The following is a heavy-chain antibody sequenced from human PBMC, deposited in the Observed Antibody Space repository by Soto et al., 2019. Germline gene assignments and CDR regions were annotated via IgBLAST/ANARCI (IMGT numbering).Heavy chain of an antibody. CDR1: GYTFTGYY. CDR2: INPNSGDT. CDR3: ATQRSERDLSFDF. J-gene: IGHJ4*02. V-gene: IGHV1-2*04. D-gene: IGHD1-26*01. Sequence: QVQLVQSGAEVKKPGASVKVSCKASGYTFTGYYMHWVRQAPGQGLEWMGWINPNSGDTDYAQKFQGWVTMTRDTSISTAYMKLSRLSPDDTAVYYCATQRSERDLSFDFWGQGTLVTVSS.